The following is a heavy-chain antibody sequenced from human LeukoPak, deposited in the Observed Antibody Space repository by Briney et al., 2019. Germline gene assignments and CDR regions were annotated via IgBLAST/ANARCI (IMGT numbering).Heavy chain of an antibody. D-gene: IGHD5-18*01. Sequence: PETLSLTCAVSGYSISSGYYWGWIRQPPGKGLERIGSIYHSGSTYYNPSLKSRVTISVDTSKNQFSLKPSSVTAADTAVYYCAREVDTAMVGKYFQHWGQGTLVTVSS. J-gene: IGHJ1*01. CDR3: AREVDTAMVGKYFQH. V-gene: IGHV4-38-2*02. CDR1: GYSISSGYY. CDR2: IYHSGST.